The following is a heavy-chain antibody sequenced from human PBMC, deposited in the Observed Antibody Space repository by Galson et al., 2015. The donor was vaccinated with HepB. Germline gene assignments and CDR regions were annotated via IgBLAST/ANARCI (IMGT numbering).Heavy chain of an antibody. CDR3: ARWRFAVAGKYYFDY. J-gene: IGHJ4*02. Sequence: CAISGDSVSSNSAAWNWIRQSPSRGLEWLGRTYYRSKWYNDYTVSVKSRITINPDTSKNQFSLQLNSVTPEGTAVYYCARWRFAVAGKYYFDYWGQGTLVTVSS. CDR2: TYYRSKWYN. CDR1: GDSVSSNSAA. D-gene: IGHD6-19*01. V-gene: IGHV6-1*01.